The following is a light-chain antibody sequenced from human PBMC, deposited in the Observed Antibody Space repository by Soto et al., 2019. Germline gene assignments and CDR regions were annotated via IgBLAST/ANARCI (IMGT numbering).Light chain of an antibody. Sequence: EIVLTQSPATLSLSPGERATLSCGASQSVSSSYLAWYQQKPGLAPRLLLYDASSRATGIPDRFSGSGSGPDSTLTISRLEPEDCAVYYCQQYGNSPYTLGQVTKLEIK. CDR3: QQYGNSPYT. CDR1: QSVSSSY. J-gene: IGKJ2*01. CDR2: DAS. V-gene: IGKV3D-20*01.